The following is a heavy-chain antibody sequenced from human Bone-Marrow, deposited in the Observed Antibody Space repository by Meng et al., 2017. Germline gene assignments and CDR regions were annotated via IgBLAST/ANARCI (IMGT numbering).Heavy chain of an antibody. Sequence: GESLKISCAASGFTFSSYAMSWVRQAPGKGLERVSAISGSGGSTYYADSVKGRFTISRDNSKNTLYLQMNSLRVEDTAVYYCTRSFYYDSTGYTQDFDYWGLGTLVTVSS. J-gene: IGHJ4*02. CDR3: TRSFYYDSTGYTQDFDY. D-gene: IGHD3-22*01. CDR1: GFTFSSYA. V-gene: IGHV3-23*01. CDR2: ISGSGGST.